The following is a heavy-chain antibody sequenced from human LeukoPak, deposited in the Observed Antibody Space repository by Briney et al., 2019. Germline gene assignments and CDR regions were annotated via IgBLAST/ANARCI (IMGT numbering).Heavy chain of an antibody. CDR3: ARGGHYDFWSGYLFDY. D-gene: IGHD3-3*01. J-gene: IGHJ4*02. Sequence: GASVKVSCKASGYTFTGYYMHWVRQAPGQGLEWMGRINPNSGGTNYAQKFQGRVTMTRDTSISTAYMELSRLRSDDTAVYYCARGGHYDFWSGYLFDYWGQGTLVIVSS. CDR2: INPNSGGT. CDR1: GYTFTGYY. V-gene: IGHV1-2*06.